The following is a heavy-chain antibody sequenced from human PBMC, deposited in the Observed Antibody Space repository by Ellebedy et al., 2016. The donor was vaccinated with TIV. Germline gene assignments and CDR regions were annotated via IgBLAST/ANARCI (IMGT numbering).Heavy chain of an antibody. CDR2: INGQGDKA. J-gene: IGHJ4*02. CDR1: GFTFRNYG. CDR3: ARDSPHPEEWLRSEKNFDY. D-gene: IGHD5-12*01. Sequence: GGSLRLSXAGSGFTFRNYGVTWVRQAPGKGLEWVSFINGQGDKAFYVDSVTGRFTISRDNSRDTLTLQMNSLRVEDTAVYYCARDSPHPEEWLRSEKNFDYWGQGTLVTVSS. V-gene: IGHV3-23*01.